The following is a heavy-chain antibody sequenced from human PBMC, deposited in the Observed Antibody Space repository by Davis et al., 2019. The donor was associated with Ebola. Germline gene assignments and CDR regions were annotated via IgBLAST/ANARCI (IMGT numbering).Heavy chain of an antibody. V-gene: IGHV4-4*07. CDR1: GGSISSYY. Sequence: SETLSLTCTVSGGSISSYYWRWIRQPAGKGLEWIGRIYTSGSTNYNPSLKSRVTMSVGTSKNQFSLKLSSVTAADTAVYYCARHRAVAGHIDYWGQGTLVTVSS. CDR3: ARHRAVAGHIDY. D-gene: IGHD6-19*01. CDR2: IYTSGST. J-gene: IGHJ4*02.